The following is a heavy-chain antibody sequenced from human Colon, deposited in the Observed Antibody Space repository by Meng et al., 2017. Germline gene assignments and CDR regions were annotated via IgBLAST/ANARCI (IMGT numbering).Heavy chain of an antibody. J-gene: IGHJ5*02. CDR3: VRDFTHGDYDDWFDT. Sequence: GESLKISCAASGFSFSTYWMSWVRQAPGKGLEWVSSMNEGGSAKQYVDSVKGRFTISRDNANNSLYLQMNSLRAEDTAVYYCVRDFTHGDYDDWFDTWGQGTLVTVSS. CDR2: MNEGGSAK. D-gene: IGHD4-17*01. CDR1: GFSFSTYW. V-gene: IGHV3-7*01.